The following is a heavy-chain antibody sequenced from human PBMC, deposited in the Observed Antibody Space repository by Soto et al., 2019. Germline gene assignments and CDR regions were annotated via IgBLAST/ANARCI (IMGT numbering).Heavy chain of an antibody. CDR3: ATVYCSGGSCYSIDY. CDR1: GYTFTSYY. D-gene: IGHD2-15*01. J-gene: IGHJ4*02. CDR2: INPSNST. Sequence: ASVKVSCKASGYTFTSYYMHWVRQAPGQGIEWMGIINPSNSTTYAQKFQGRVTMTRDTSTSTVYMELSSLRSEDTAVYYCATVYCSGGSCYSIDYWGQGTLVTVSS. V-gene: IGHV1-46*03.